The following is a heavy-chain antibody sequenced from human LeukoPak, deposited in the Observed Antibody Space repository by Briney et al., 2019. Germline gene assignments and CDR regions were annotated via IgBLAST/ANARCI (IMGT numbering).Heavy chain of an antibody. Sequence: SQTLSLTCTVSGGSISRGSYYWSWIRQSAGKGLDWIGRIYTSGSTNYNPSLKSRVTISVDKSKNQFSLKLSSVTAADTAVYYCARVPGSSCGGDCYFDYWGQGTQVTVSS. V-gene: IGHV4-61*02. J-gene: IGHJ4*02. CDR2: IYTSGST. CDR3: ARVPGSSCGGDCYFDY. CDR1: GGSISRGSYY. D-gene: IGHD2-21*02.